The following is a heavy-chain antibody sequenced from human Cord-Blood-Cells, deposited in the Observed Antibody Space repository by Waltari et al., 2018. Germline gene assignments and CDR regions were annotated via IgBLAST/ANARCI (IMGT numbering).Heavy chain of an antibody. J-gene: IGHJ4*02. Sequence: QVQLQQWGAGLLKPSETLSLTCAVYGGYFRGYYWSWIRQPPGKGLEWIGEINHSGSTNYNPSLKSRVTISVDTSKNQFSLKLSSVTAADTAVYYCARGWSPPRITIFGVVIDYWGQGTLVTVSS. CDR1: GGYFRGYY. CDR2: INHSGST. D-gene: IGHD3-3*01. V-gene: IGHV4-34*01. CDR3: ARGWSPPRITIFGVVIDY.